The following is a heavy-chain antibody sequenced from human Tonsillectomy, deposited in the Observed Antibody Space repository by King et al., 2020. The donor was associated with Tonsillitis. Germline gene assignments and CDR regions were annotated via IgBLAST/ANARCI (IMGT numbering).Heavy chain of an antibody. J-gene: IGHJ2*01. Sequence: VQLVESWGVVVQPWGSLRLSCAASGFTFDDYTMHWVRQAPGKGLEWVSLISWDGGSTYYADSVKGRFTISRDNSKNSLYLQMNSLRTEDTALYYCAKAYSGYYYKDWYFDLWGRGTLVTVSS. CDR1: GFTFDDYT. V-gene: IGHV3-43*01. CDR3: AKAYSGYYYKDWYFDL. CDR2: ISWDGGST. D-gene: IGHD3-22*01.